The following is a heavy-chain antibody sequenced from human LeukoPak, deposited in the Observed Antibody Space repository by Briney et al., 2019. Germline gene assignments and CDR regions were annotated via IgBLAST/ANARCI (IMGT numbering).Heavy chain of an antibody. Sequence: SETLSLTCAVYGGSFSGYYWSWIRQPPGKGLEWIGEINHSGSTNYNPSLKSRVTISVDTSKNQFSLKLSSVTAADTAVYYCARDLPPAYYDFWSDPDYWGQGTLVTVSS. CDR2: INHSGST. CDR1: GGSFSGYY. J-gene: IGHJ4*02. V-gene: IGHV4-34*01. D-gene: IGHD3-3*01. CDR3: ARDLPPAYYDFWSDPDY.